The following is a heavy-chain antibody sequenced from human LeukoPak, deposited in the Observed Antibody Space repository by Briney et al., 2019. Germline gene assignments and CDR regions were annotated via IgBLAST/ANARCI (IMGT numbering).Heavy chain of an antibody. Sequence: QPGGSLRLSCAASGFTFSSYGMHWARQAPGKGLEWVSFMRFDGSDKYYADSVKGRFTISRDNSKNTLYLQMNSLRAEDTAVYYCAKQYCTSTSCPFDCWGQGTLVTVSS. CDR3: AKQYCTSTSCPFDC. J-gene: IGHJ4*02. V-gene: IGHV3-30*02. CDR1: GFTFSSYG. D-gene: IGHD2-2*01. CDR2: MRFDGSDK.